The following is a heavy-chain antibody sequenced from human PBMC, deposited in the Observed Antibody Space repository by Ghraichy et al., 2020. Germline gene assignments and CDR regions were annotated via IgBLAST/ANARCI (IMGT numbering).Heavy chain of an antibody. J-gene: IGHJ4*02. CDR1: GYTFSNYG. V-gene: IGHV1-18*01. CDR3: ARDYYGGNSNDF. CDR2: INTYNDNT. D-gene: IGHD4-23*01. Sequence: ASVKVSCKASGYTFSNYGVTWVRQAPGQGLEWMGWINTYNDNTNYEQKFQGRVSMTTDTSTTTAYLELRSLRSDDTAVYYCARDYYGGNSNDFWGQGTLVTVSS.